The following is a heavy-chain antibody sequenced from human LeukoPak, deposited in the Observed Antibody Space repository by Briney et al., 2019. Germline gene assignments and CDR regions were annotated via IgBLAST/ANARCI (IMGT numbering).Heavy chain of an antibody. CDR2: IRSKAYGGTT. D-gene: IGHD3-22*01. CDR3: TRSLYYYDSSGYYAPGY. V-gene: IGHV3-49*04. CDR1: GFTFGDYA. J-gene: IGHJ4*02. Sequence: GGSLRLSCTASGFTFGDYAMSWVRQAPGKGLEWVGFIRSKAYGGTTEYAASVKGRFTISRDDSKSIAYLQMNSLKTEDTAVYYCTRSLYYYDSSGYYAPGYWGQGTLVTVPS.